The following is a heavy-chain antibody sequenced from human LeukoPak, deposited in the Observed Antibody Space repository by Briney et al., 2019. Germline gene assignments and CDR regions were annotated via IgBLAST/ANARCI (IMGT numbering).Heavy chain of an antibody. V-gene: IGHV5-51*01. J-gene: IGHJ3*01. CDR1: GYSFTTYW. Sequence: GESLKISCKGSGYSFTTYWIGWVRQTPGEGLGWMGIIYPGDSNARYSPSFQGQVTLSADRSISTAYLQWSSLRASDTAMYYCARVYYDSSGYPFDTFDVWGQGTMVTVSS. CDR3: ARVYYDSSGYPFDTFDV. CDR2: IYPGDSNA. D-gene: IGHD3-22*01.